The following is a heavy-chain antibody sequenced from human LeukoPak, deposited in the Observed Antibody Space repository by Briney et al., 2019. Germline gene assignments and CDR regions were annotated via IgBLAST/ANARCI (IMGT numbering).Heavy chain of an antibody. Sequence: SQTLSLTCAISGDSVSSNSAAWNWIRQSPSRGLEWQGRTYYRSKWYNDYAVSVKSRITINPDTSKNQFSLQLNSVTPEDTAVYYCAREQGHYDILTGFDYWGQGTLVTVSS. CDR3: AREQGHYDILTGFDY. CDR2: TYYRSKWYN. V-gene: IGHV6-1*01. CDR1: GDSVSSNSAA. J-gene: IGHJ4*02. D-gene: IGHD3-9*01.